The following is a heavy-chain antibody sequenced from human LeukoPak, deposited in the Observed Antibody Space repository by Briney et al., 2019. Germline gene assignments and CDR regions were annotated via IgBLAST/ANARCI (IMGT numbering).Heavy chain of an antibody. Sequence: SETLSLTCTVSGGPISSGGYYWSWIRQHPGKGLEWIGYIYYSGSSYYNPSLKSRVTISVDTSKNQFSLKLSSVTAADTAVYYCARVRYYYDSSGSSGYFDYWGQGTLVTVSS. D-gene: IGHD3-22*01. CDR2: IYYSGSS. CDR1: GGPISSGGYY. V-gene: IGHV4-31*03. CDR3: ARVRYYYDSSGSSGYFDY. J-gene: IGHJ4*02.